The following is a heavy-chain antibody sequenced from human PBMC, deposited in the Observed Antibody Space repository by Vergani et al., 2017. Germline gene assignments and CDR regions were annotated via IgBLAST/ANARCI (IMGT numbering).Heavy chain of an antibody. V-gene: IGHV3-49*04. CDR2: IWSKPYGGTT. Sequence: EVHLVESGGGLVQPGRSLRLSCSGSGFTLGDYAMTWVRQAPGKGLEWVAFIWSKPYGGTTEYAASVKGRFTISRDNSKNTLYLQMNSLRAEDTAVYYCAKLQGTVTTSVGHWGQGTLVTVSS. CDR1: GFTLGDYA. CDR3: AKLQGTVTTSVGH. J-gene: IGHJ4*02. D-gene: IGHD4-17*01.